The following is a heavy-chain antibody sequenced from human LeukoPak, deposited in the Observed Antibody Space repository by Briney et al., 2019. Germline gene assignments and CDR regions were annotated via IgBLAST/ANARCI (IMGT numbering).Heavy chain of an antibody. J-gene: IGHJ4*02. CDR3: ARDGTIAVAGDFGY. CDR1: GGTFSSYA. Sequence: SVKVSCKASGGTFSSYAISWVRQAPGQGLEWMGRIIPIFGTANYAQKFQGRVTITTDESTSTAYMELSSLRSEDTAVYYCARDGTIAVAGDFGYWGQGTLVTVSS. D-gene: IGHD6-19*01. CDR2: IIPIFGTA. V-gene: IGHV1-69*05.